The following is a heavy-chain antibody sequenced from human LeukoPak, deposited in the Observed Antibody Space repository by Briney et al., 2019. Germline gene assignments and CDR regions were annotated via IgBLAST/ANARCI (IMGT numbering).Heavy chain of an antibody. CDR3: ARAHHAYSRSDNRFDP. Sequence: ASVKVSRKASGYTFTSYDINWVRQATGQGLEWMGWMNPNSGNTGYAQKFQGRVTMTRNTSISTAYVELSSLRSEDPAVHYCARAHHAYSRSDNRFDPWGPGTLVTGSS. D-gene: IGHD6-13*01. V-gene: IGHV1-8*01. J-gene: IGHJ5*02. CDR2: MNPNSGNT. CDR1: GYTFTSYD.